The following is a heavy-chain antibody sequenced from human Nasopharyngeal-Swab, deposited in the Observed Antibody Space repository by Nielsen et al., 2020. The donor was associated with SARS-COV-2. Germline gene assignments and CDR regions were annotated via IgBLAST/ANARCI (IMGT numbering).Heavy chain of an antibody. CDR3: ARDSFSRVGAAESSHYYYYGMDV. Sequence: GGSLRLSCAASGFTFSSYWMSWVRQAPGKGLEWVASIKQDGSEKYYVDSVKGRFTISRDNAKNSLYLQMNSLRAEDTAVYYCARDSFSRVGAAESSHYYYYGMDVWGQGTTVTVSS. CDR2: IKQDGSEK. D-gene: IGHD6-13*01. V-gene: IGHV3-7*01. CDR1: GFTFSSYW. J-gene: IGHJ6*02.